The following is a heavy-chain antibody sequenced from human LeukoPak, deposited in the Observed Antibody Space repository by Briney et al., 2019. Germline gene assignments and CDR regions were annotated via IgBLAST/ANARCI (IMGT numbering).Heavy chain of an antibody. CDR2: IYYSGST. CDR3: AREFFDSSGSRFDY. Sequence: SETLSLTCTVSGGSISSGDYYWSWIRQPPGKGLEWIGYIYYSGSTNYNPSLKSRVTISVDTSKNQFSLKLSSVTAADTAVYYCAREFFDSSGSRFDYWGQGTLVTVSS. J-gene: IGHJ4*02. D-gene: IGHD3-22*01. V-gene: IGHV4-61*08. CDR1: GGSISSGDYY.